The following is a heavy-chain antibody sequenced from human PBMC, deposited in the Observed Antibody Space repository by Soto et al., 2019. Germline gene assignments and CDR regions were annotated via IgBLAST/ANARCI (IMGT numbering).Heavy chain of an antibody. Sequence: PSETLSLTCTVSGGSISSGGYYWSWIRQHPGKGLEWIGYIYYSGSTYYNPSLKSRVTISVDTSKNQFSLKLSSVTAADTAVYYCARGPPEVVTQTLDYWGQGTLVTVSS. J-gene: IGHJ4*02. CDR2: IYYSGST. CDR1: GGSISSGGYY. CDR3: ARGPPEVVTQTLDY. D-gene: IGHD3-22*01. V-gene: IGHV4-31*03.